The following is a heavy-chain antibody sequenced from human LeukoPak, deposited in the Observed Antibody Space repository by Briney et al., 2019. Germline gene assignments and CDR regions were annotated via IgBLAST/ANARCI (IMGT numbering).Heavy chain of an antibody. V-gene: IGHV1-69*01. Sequence: GSSVKVSCKASGGTFSSYAISWVRQAPGQGLEWMGGIIPIFGTANYAQKFQGRVTITADESTSTAYMELSSLRSEDTAVYYCARASEYFDWLLPRETYYYYGMDVWGKGTTVTVSS. D-gene: IGHD3-9*01. CDR1: GGTFSSYA. CDR3: ARASEYFDWLLPRETYYYYGMDV. CDR2: IIPIFGTA. J-gene: IGHJ6*04.